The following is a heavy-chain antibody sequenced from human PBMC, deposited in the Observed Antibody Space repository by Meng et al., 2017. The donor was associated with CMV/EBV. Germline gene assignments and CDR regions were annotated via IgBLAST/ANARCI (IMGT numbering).Heavy chain of an antibody. CDR2: IDPGNGRT. CDR1: GYPFRDNN. V-gene: IGHV1-46*01. D-gene: IGHD3-16*01. CDR3: AREGGIEGARVGGGFDS. Sequence: ASVKVSCKASGYPFRDNNRHCVRQAPGQGLEWMAIIDPGNGRTMYAQKFRGRVTMTRDTSTTTVYMEVNSLGSDDTAVYYCAREGGIEGARVGGGFDSWGQGTQVTVSS. J-gene: IGHJ4*02.